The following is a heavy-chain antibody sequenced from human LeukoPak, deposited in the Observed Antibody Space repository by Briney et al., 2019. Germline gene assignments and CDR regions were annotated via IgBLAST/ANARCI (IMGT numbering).Heavy chain of an antibody. J-gene: IGHJ3*02. CDR1: GYPFTVKW. V-gene: IGHV1-46*01. Sequence: ASVKVSCKESGYPFTVKWMHWVRQTPGQGLEWMGVISPSGDITIYAQEFQGRVIMTRDTSTGTVYMELISLRSEDTALYYCAREVGTVKPFDMWGQGTLVTVSS. CDR2: ISPSGDIT. D-gene: IGHD1-26*01. CDR3: AREVGTVKPFDM.